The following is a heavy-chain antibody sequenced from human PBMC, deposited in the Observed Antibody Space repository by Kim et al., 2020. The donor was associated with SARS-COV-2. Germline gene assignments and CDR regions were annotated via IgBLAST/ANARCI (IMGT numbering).Heavy chain of an antibody. J-gene: IGHJ4*02. CDR2: INPNSGGT. CDR1: GYTFTGYY. D-gene: IGHD2-15*01. Sequence: ASVKVSCKASGYTFTGYYMHWVRQAPGQGLEWMGWINPNSGGTNYAQKFQGRVTMTRDTSISTAYMELSRLRSDDTAVYYCARVPRYCSGGSCQLFDYWGQRTLVTVSS. V-gene: IGHV1-2*02. CDR3: ARVPRYCSGGSCQLFDY.